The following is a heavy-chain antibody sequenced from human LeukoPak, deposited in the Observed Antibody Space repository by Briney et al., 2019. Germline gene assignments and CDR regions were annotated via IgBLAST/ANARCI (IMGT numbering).Heavy chain of an antibody. CDR2: IIPIFDTG. Sequence: SVKVSCKASGGTFSNYPISWVRQTPGQGLEWMGGIIPIFDTGNYAQKFQGRVTITADESTSTAYMELSSLRSEDTAVYYCARDYYDSSGQGWFDPWGQGTLVTVPS. CDR1: GGTFSNYP. J-gene: IGHJ5*02. V-gene: IGHV1-69*13. CDR3: ARDYYDSSGQGWFDP. D-gene: IGHD3-22*01.